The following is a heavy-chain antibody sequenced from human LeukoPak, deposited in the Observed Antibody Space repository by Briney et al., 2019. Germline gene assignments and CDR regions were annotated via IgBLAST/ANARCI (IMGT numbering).Heavy chain of an antibody. CDR3: ASLTRPGGYFYGMDV. J-gene: IGHJ6*02. Sequence: SVKVSCKASRGTFRSYAIRWGRQAPGQGREWMGRSIPILGIAHYAQKFQGRVTITADKSTSTAYMELSSLRSEDTAVYYCASLTRPGGYFYGMDVWGQGTTVTVSS. V-gene: IGHV1-69*04. CDR1: RGTFRSYA. D-gene: IGHD2-2*01. CDR2: SIPILGIA.